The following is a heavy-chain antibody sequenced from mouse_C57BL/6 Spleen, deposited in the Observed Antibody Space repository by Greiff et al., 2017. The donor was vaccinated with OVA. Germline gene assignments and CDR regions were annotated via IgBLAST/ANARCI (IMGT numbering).Heavy chain of an antibody. Sequence: EVQGVESGGGLVQPGGSLKLSCAASGFTFSDYYMYWVRQTPEKRLEWVAYISNGGGSTYYPDTVKGRFTISRDNAKNTLYLQMSRLTSEDTAMDYCARHGTSYGYFDVWGTGTTVTVSS. CDR3: ARHGTSYGYFDV. CDR1: GFTFSDYY. J-gene: IGHJ1*03. V-gene: IGHV5-12*01. CDR2: ISNGGGST.